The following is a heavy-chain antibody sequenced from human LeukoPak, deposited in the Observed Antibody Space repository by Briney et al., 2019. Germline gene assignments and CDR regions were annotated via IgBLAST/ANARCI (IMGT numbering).Heavy chain of an antibody. CDR2: IKQDGSEK. J-gene: IGHJ6*03. CDR1: GLTFSSYW. Sequence: PGGSPRLSLGAAGLTFSSYWIGWVRQAPREGLGWVVNIKQDGSEKYYVDSVKGRFTISRDNAKNSLYLQMNSLRAEDTAVYYCARSPNGYYMDVWGKGTTVTVSS. CDR3: ARSPNGYYMDV. D-gene: IGHD2-8*01. V-gene: IGHV3-7*01.